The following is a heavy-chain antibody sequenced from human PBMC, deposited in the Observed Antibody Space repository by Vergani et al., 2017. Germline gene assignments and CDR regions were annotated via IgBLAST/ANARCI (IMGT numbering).Heavy chain of an antibody. Sequence: QVQLQESGPGLVKPSQTLSLTCTVSGGSISSGSYYWSWIRQPAGKGLEWIGRIYTSGSTNYNPSLKSRVTISVDTSKNQFSLKLSSVTAADTAVYYCAGNEMTMVRGVVDYWGQGTLVTVSS. J-gene: IGHJ4*02. CDR3: AGNEMTMVRGVVDY. CDR1: GGSISSGSYY. CDR2: IYTSGST. V-gene: IGHV4-61*02. D-gene: IGHD3-10*01.